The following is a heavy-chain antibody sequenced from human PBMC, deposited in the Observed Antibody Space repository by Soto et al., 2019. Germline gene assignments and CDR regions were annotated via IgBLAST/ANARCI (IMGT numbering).Heavy chain of an antibody. J-gene: IGHJ4*02. CDR2: LSNTGRRT. CDR3: ATEMGATQGPFDN. Sequence: EVQVLESGGGLVQPGGSLRLSCVVSVFPFGANAMSWVRQAPGQGLEWVSGLSNTGRRTSYADSVKGRFNISRDNSENTVYLQMNSLRVEDTAVYYCATEMGATQGPFDNWGQGTLVTVSS. CDR1: VFPFGANA. D-gene: IGHD1-26*01. V-gene: IGHV3-23*01.